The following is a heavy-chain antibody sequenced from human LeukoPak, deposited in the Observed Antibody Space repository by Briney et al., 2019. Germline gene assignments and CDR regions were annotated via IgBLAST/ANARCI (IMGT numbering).Heavy chain of an antibody. CDR1: GFTFSSYW. CDR3: VRGGESTWS. D-gene: IGHD2-15*01. J-gene: IGHJ5*02. Sequence: GGSLRLSCAASGFTFSSYWTHWVRQAPVKGPVWVSRINNDGSGTTYADSVKGRFTISRDDAKNTLYLQMNSLRAEDTAVYYCVRGGESTWSWGQGTLVTVSS. V-gene: IGHV3-74*01. CDR2: INNDGSGT.